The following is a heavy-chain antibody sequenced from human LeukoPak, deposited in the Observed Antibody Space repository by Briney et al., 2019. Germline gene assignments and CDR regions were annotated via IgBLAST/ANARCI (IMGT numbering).Heavy chain of an antibody. V-gene: IGHV3-21*01. CDR3: AKLPGRAAGQDY. CDR2: ISSSSSYI. Sequence: GGSLRLSCAASGFTFSSYSINWVRQAPGKGLEWVSSISSSSSYIYYADSVKGRFTISRDNAENSLYLQMHGLRAEDTAVYYCAKLPGRAAGQDYWGRGTLVTVSS. CDR1: GFTFSSYS. J-gene: IGHJ4*02. D-gene: IGHD4-23*01.